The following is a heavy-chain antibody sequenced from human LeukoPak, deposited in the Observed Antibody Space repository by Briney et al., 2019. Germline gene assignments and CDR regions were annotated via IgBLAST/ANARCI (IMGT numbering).Heavy chain of an antibody. CDR3: ARDRMVRESYYYYYMDV. V-gene: IGHV3-66*02. CDR1: GFTVSSNY. J-gene: IGHJ6*03. D-gene: IGHD3-10*01. Sequence: PGGSLRLSCAASGFTVSSNYMSWVRQAPGKGLEWVSVIYSGGSTYYADSVKGRFTISRDNSKNTLYLQMNSLRAEDTTVYYCARDRMVRESYYYYYMDVWGKGTTVTVSS. CDR2: IYSGGST.